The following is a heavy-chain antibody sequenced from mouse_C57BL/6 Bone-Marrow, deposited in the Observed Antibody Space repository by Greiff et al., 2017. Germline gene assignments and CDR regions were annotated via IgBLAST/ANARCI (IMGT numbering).Heavy chain of an antibody. CDR3: ASDGGSGGYFGD. V-gene: IGHV1-52*01. CDR1: GYTFTSYW. CDR2: IDPSDSET. D-gene: IGHD1-1*02. J-gene: IGHJ2*01. Sequence: QVQLQQPGAELVRPGSSVKLSCKASGYTFTSYWMHWVKQRPIQGLEWIGNIDPSDSETHYNQKFKDKATLTVDKSSSTAYMQLSSLTSEDSAVYYGASDGGSGGYFGDWGQGTTLTVSS.